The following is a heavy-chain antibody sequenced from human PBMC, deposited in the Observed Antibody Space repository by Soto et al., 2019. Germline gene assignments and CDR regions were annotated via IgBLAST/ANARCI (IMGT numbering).Heavy chain of an antibody. V-gene: IGHV3-13*01. Sequence: GGSLRLSCAASGFTFSSYDMHWVRQATGKGLEWVSAIGTAGDTYYPGSVKGRFTISRENAKNSLYLQMNSLRAGDTAVYYCARGAIAAAGSQNYYYYMDVWGKGTTVTVSS. CDR1: GFTFSSYD. D-gene: IGHD6-13*01. CDR2: IGTAGDT. J-gene: IGHJ6*03. CDR3: ARGAIAAAGSQNYYYYMDV.